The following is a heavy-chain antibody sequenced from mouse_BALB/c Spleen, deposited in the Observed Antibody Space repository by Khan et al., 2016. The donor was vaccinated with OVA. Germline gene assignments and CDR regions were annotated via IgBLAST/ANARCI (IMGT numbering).Heavy chain of an antibody. CDR1: GYNFNNYW. J-gene: IGHJ2*01. V-gene: IGHV1S81*02. CDR2: TNPTNGRT. CDR3: ARIMKIVATYVRK. D-gene: IGHD1-1*01. Sequence: QVQLKQSGAELVKSGASVKMSCKASGYNFNNYWMHWVKQRLGQGLEWFAETNPTNGRTYYNEKFKSKATLTVDKSSSTAYMLLSGPTFEDSAVYYCARIMKIVATYVRKWGQGTTLTVSS.